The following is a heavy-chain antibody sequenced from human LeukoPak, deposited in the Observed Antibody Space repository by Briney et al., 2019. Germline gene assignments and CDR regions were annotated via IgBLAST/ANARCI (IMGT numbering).Heavy chain of an antibody. CDR3: ARDRHSGSSLVYFDY. CDR1: GFTVSSNY. V-gene: IGHV3-53*01. J-gene: IGHJ4*02. D-gene: IGHD1-26*01. Sequence: GGSLRLSCAASGFTVSSNYMSWVRQAPGKGLEWVSVISVKGRFTISRDNSKNTLYLQMNSLRAEDTAVYYCARDRHSGSSLVYFDYWGQGTLVTVSS. CDR2: I.